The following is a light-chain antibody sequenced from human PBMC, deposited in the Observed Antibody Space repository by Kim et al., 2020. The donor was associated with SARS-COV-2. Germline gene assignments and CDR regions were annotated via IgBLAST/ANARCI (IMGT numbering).Light chain of an antibody. V-gene: IGLV1-44*01. CDR2: RND. CDR3: AAWDDSLKGVV. CDR1: SSTIGGNT. Sequence: GQRATISGTGSSSTIGGNTVTWYQHLPGTAPNVLIHRNDERPSGVPDRFSGSKSGTSASLAISGLQSEDEADYHCAAWDDSLKGVVFGGGTQLTVL. J-gene: IGLJ2*01.